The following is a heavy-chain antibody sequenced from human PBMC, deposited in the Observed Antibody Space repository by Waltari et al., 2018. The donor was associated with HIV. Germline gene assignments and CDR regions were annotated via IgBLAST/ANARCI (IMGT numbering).Heavy chain of an antibody. V-gene: IGHV5-51*01. Sequence: EVQLVQSGAEVKKPGESLKISCKGSGYNFANYWIGWVRQMPEKGLEWMGIIFPGDSDTRYSPSFQGQVTISADKSSSTSYLQWSSLKASDTAMYYCARHLWFGEPSHYYYYYGMDVWGQGPTVTVSS. J-gene: IGHJ6*02. D-gene: IGHD3-10*01. CDR3: ARHLWFGEPSHYYYYYGMDV. CDR2: IFPGDSDT. CDR1: GYNFANYW.